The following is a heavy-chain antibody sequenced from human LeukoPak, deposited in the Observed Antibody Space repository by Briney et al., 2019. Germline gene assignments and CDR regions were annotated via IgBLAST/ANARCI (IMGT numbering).Heavy chain of an antibody. J-gene: IGHJ4*02. D-gene: IGHD6-13*01. CDR2: ISSSSSYI. CDR1: GFTFSSYS. CDR3: ARDIAAAGTDY. Sequence: GGSLRLSCAASGFTFSSYSMNWVRQAPGKGPEWVSSISSSSSYIYYADSVKGRFTISRDNAKNSLYLQMNSLKAEDTAVYYCARDIAAAGTDYWGQGTLVTVSS. V-gene: IGHV3-21*01.